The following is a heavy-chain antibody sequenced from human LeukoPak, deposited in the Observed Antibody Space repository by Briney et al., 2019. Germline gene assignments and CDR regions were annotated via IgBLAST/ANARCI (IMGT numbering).Heavy chain of an antibody. Sequence: ASVKVSCKASGGTFSSYTISWVRQAPGQGLEWMGGIIPIFGTAKYAQKFQGRATITADKSTSTAYMELSSLRSEDTAVYYCARVAVTTHHFDYWGQGTLVTVSS. CDR3: ARVAVTTHHFDY. V-gene: IGHV1-69*06. CDR1: GGTFSSYT. D-gene: IGHD4-17*01. J-gene: IGHJ4*02. CDR2: IIPIFGTA.